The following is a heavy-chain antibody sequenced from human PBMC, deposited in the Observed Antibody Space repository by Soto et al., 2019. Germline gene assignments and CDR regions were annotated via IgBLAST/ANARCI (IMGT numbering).Heavy chain of an antibody. Sequence: GGSLRLSCTASGFTFGDYAMTWVRQAPGEGLEWVGFIRSKTYGGTTEYAASVKGRFTISRDDSKSIVYLQMSSLKTDDTAVYYCTRDGDYHVSGTNGYFDHWGQGALVTVSS. D-gene: IGHD3-10*01. CDR2: IRSKTYGGTT. V-gene: IGHV3-49*04. J-gene: IGHJ4*02. CDR3: TRDGDYHVSGTNGYFDH. CDR1: GFTFGDYA.